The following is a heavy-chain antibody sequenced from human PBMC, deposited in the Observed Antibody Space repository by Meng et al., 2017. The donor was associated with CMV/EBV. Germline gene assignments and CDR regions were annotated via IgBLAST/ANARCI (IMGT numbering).Heavy chain of an antibody. CDR2: ISAYNGNT. CDR1: GGSFTSNG. Sequence: QVTRVRVGAQGTKPGPSVKVTCKAPGGSFTSNGISGGRQAPGQGLEWMGWISAYNGNTNYAQKLQGRVTMTTDKSTSTAYMELRSLRSDDTAVYYCARGVGAELDAEYFQHWGQGTLVTVSS. V-gene: IGHV1-18*01. CDR3: ARGVGAELDAEYFQH. D-gene: IGHD1-26*01. J-gene: IGHJ1*01.